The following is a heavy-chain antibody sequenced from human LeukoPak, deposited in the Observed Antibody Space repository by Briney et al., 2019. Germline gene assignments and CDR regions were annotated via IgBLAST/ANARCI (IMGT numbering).Heavy chain of an antibody. Sequence: PGGSLRLSCAASGFTFSSYGMHWVRQAPGKGLEWVAVISYDGSNKYYADSVKGRFTISRDNSKNTLYLQMNSLRAEDTAVYYCARGGPRAVVQYYDSSGYYFYWGQGTLVTVSS. CDR2: ISYDGSNK. CDR3: ARGGPRAVVQYYDSSGYYFY. J-gene: IGHJ4*02. CDR1: GFTFSSYG. V-gene: IGHV3-30*03. D-gene: IGHD3-22*01.